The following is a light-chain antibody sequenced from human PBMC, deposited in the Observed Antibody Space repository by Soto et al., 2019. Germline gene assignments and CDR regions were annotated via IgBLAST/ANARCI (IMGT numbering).Light chain of an antibody. CDR1: QSLVHSDGKTY. Sequence: DIVLTQTPFPSPFTLGQPASISSRSSQSLVHSDGKTYFNWLQQRPGQPPRLLIYKISKRFPGVPDRFSGSGSGTDFTLKISRVEAEDVGVYYCMQATQSYTFGQGTKLEIK. J-gene: IGKJ2*01. V-gene: IGKV2-24*01. CDR2: KIS. CDR3: MQATQSYT.